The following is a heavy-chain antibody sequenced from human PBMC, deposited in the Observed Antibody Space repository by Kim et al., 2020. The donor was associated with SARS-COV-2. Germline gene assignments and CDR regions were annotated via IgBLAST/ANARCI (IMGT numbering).Heavy chain of an antibody. Sequence: GGSLRLSCAASGFTFSSYAMHWVRQAPGKGLEWVAVISYDGSNKYYADSVKGRFTISRDNSKNTLYLQMNSLRAEDTAVYYCARYYYDSSGYYSAVDYWGQGTLVTVSS. D-gene: IGHD3-22*01. J-gene: IGHJ4*02. CDR1: GFTFSSYA. CDR2: ISYDGSNK. V-gene: IGHV3-30*04. CDR3: ARYYYDSSGYYSAVDY.